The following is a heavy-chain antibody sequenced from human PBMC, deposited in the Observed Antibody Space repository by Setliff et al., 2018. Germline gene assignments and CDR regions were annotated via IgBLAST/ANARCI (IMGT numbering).Heavy chain of an antibody. Sequence: ASVKVSCKASGYAFTGYYIHWVRQAPGQGLEWMGRINPNSGGTNYAQKFQGRVTMTRDTSISTAYMELSRLTSEDTAVYYCALEYSNSSPTVYYYMDVWGKGTTVTVSS. CDR2: INPNSGGT. CDR3: ALEYSNSSPTVYYYMDV. D-gene: IGHD6-6*01. J-gene: IGHJ6*03. CDR1: GYAFTGYY. V-gene: IGHV1-2*06.